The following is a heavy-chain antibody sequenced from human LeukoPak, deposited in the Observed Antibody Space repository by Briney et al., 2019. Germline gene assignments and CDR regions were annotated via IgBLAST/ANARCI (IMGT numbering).Heavy chain of an antibody. V-gene: IGHV1-2*02. Sequence: GASVKVSCKASGYTFTGYYMHWVRQAPGQGLEWMGWINPNSGGTNYAQKFQGRVTMTRDTSISTAYMELSRLRSDDTAVYYCARDRRIAVAGTDMDYWGQGTLVTVSS. D-gene: IGHD6-19*01. CDR1: GYTFTGYY. J-gene: IGHJ4*02. CDR2: INPNSGGT. CDR3: ARDRRIAVAGTDMDY.